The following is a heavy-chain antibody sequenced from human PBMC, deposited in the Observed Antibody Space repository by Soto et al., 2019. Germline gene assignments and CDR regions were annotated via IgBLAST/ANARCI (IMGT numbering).Heavy chain of an antibody. CDR3: ASYYYGSGSYYNPPYYFDY. V-gene: IGHV1-69*13. CDR2: IIPIFGTA. CDR1: GGTFSSYA. J-gene: IGHJ4*02. Sequence: ASVKVSCKASGGTFSSYAISWVRQAPGQGLEWMGGIIPIFGTANYAQKFQGRVTITADESTSTAYMELSSLRSEDTAVYYCASYYYGSGSYYNPPYYFDYWGQGTLVTVSS. D-gene: IGHD3-10*01.